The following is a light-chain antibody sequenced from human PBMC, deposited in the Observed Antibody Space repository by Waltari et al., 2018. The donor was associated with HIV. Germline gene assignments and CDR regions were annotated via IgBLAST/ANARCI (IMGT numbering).Light chain of an antibody. Sequence: QPVVTQSPSAAASLGASVKLTCPLSSGPSDYAIAWPQQHPQKGPRYLMRLNNDGSHYKGDGIPDRFSGSSSGAERYLIISSLQSGDEADYYCQTWDTGIIIFGGGTKLTVL. CDR3: QTWDTGIII. V-gene: IGLV4-69*01. CDR1: SGPSDYA. J-gene: IGLJ2*01. CDR2: LNNDGSH.